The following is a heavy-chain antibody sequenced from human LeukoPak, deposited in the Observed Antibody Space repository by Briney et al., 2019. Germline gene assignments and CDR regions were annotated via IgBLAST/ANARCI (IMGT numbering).Heavy chain of an antibody. D-gene: IGHD6-13*01. V-gene: IGHV6-1*01. CDR3: ARDRPLIAARRRTGIAAAGTFDY. J-gene: IGHJ4*02. CDR1: GDSVSSNSAA. CDR2: TYYRSKWYN. Sequence: SQTLSLTCAISGDSVSSNSAAWNWIRQSPSRGLEWLGRTYYRSKWYNDYAVSVKSRITINPDTSKNQFSLQLNSVTPEDTAVNYCARDRPLIAARRRTGIAAAGTFDYWGQGTLVTVSS.